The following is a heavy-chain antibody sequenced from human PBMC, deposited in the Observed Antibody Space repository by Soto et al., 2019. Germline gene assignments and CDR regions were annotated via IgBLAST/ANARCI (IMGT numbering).Heavy chain of an antibody. CDR3: AREPQSEVPQYFDY. V-gene: IGHV4-30-4*01. J-gene: IGHJ4*02. CDR2: IYYSGST. CDR1: GGSISSGDYY. Sequence: PSETLSLTCTVSGGSISSGDYYWSWIRQPPGKGLEWIGYIYYSGSTYYNPSLKSRVTISVDTSKNQFSLELSSVTAADTAVYYCAREPQSEVPQYFDYWGQGTLVTVSS.